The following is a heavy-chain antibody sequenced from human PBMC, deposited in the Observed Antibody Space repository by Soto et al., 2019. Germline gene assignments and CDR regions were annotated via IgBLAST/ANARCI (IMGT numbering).Heavy chain of an antibody. V-gene: IGHV3-33*01. CDR3: ARDQGRGAAFDI. CDR1: GFTFSSYG. J-gene: IGHJ3*02. CDR2: IWYDGSNK. Sequence: GGSLRLSCAASGFTFSSYGMHWVRQAPGKGLEWVAVIWYDGSNKYFADSVKGRFTISRDNSKNTLYLQMNSLGAEDTAVYYCARDQGRGAAFDIWGQGTMVTVSS. D-gene: IGHD3-10*01.